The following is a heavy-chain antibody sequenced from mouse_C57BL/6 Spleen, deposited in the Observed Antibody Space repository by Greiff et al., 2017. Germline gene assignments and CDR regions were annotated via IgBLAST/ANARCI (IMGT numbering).Heavy chain of an antibody. CDR2: INPSTGGT. V-gene: IGHV1-42*01. Sequence: EVKLQESGPELVKPGASVKISCKASGYSFTGYYMNWVKQSPEKSLEWIGEINPSTGGTTYNQKFKAKATLTVDKSSSTAYMQLKSLTSEDSAVYYCARNDYGAWFAYWGQGTLVTVSA. CDR1: GYSFTGYY. D-gene: IGHD2-4*01. CDR3: ARNDYGAWFAY. J-gene: IGHJ3*01.